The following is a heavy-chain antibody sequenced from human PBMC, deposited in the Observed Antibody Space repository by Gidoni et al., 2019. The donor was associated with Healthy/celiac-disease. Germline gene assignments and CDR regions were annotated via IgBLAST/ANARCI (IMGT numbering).Heavy chain of an antibody. Sequence: QVQLQESGPGLVKPSETLSLTCTVSGGSISSYYWRWIRQPPGKGLEWIGYIYYSGSTNYNPSLKSRVTISVDTSKNQFSLKLSSVTAADTAVYYCARGGGDFYYGMDVWGQGTTVTVSS. D-gene: IGHD4-17*01. V-gene: IGHV4-59*01. CDR2: IYYSGST. J-gene: IGHJ6*02. CDR3: ARGGGDFYYGMDV. CDR1: GGSISSYY.